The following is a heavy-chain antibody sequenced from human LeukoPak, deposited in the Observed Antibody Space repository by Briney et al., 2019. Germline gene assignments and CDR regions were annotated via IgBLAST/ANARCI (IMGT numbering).Heavy chain of an antibody. J-gene: IGHJ3*02. D-gene: IGHD5-12*01. Sequence: GGSLRLSCAASGFTFSSYWMSWVRQAPGKGLEWVANIKQDVSEKYYVDSVKGRFTISRDNARNSLYLQMNSLRAEDTAVYYCARESDIVATIRAFDIWGRGTMVTVSS. CDR3: ARESDIVATIRAFDI. V-gene: IGHV3-7*01. CDR1: GFTFSSYW. CDR2: IKQDVSEK.